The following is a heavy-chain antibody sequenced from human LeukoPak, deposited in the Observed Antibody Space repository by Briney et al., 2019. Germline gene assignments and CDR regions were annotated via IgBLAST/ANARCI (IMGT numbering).Heavy chain of an antibody. V-gene: IGHV3-23*01. J-gene: IGHJ4*02. CDR3: AKSSGYFGDY. CDR1: GFAFSTYG. Sequence: PGGSLRLSCAASGFAFSTYGMSWVRQAPGKGLEWVSAITGSGSGGITFYADSVKGRFTISRDNSKNTLYLQMSSLRAEDTAAYYCAKSSGYFGDYWGQGTQVTVSS. CDR2: ITGSGSGGIT. D-gene: IGHD3-22*01.